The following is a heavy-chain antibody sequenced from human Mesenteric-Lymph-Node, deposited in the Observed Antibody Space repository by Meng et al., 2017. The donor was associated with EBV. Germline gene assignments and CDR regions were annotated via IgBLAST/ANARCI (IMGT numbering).Heavy chain of an antibody. D-gene: IGHD1-1*01. J-gene: IGHJ5*02. V-gene: IGHV3-11*01. CDR1: GFTFSDYY. Sequence: VHLVESGGGLIQRGGSLRLSCAASGFTFSDYYVSWIRQAPGKGLEWVSYISSSGSTIYYADSVKGRFTISRDNAKSSLYLQMNSLRAEDTAVYYCARDLATTEVGPWGQGTLVTVSS. CDR3: ARDLATTEVGP. CDR2: ISSSGSTI.